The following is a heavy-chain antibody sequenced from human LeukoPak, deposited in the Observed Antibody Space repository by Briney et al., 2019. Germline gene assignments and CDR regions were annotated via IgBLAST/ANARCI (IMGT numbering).Heavy chain of an antibody. CDR1: GGSISSGGYY. V-gene: IGHV4-30-2*01. CDR3: AGTVWSGRIY. CDR2: IYHSGST. J-gene: IGHJ4*02. D-gene: IGHD3-3*01. Sequence: SQTLTLTCTVSGGSISSGGYYWSWIRQPPGKGLEWIGYIYHSGSTYYNSSLKSRVTISVDRSKNQFSLKLSSVTAADTAVYYCAGTVWSGRIYWGQGTLVTVSS.